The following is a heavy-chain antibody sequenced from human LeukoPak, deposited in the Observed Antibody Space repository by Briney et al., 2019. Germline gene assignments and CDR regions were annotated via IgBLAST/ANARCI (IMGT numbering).Heavy chain of an antibody. J-gene: IGHJ4*02. CDR3: ARAPTPDIVVVVAAGGGFDY. CDR1: GFTFSSYA. V-gene: IGHV3-30-3*01. CDR2: ISYDGSNK. Sequence: SGGSLRLSCAASGFTFSSYAMHWVRQAPGKGLEWVAVISYDGSNKYYADSVKGRFTISRDNSKNTLYLQMNSLRAEDTAVYYCARAPTPDIVVVVAAGGGFDYWGQGTLVTVSS. D-gene: IGHD2-15*01.